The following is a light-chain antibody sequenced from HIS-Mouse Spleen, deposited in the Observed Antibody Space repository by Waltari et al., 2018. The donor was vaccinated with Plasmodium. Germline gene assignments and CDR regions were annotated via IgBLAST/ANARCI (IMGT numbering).Light chain of an antibody. CDR1: ALPKKY. Sequence: SHELTQPPSVSVSPGQTARITCSGDALPKKYAYWYQQKSGQAPVLVIYEDSKRPSGIPARFSGSSSGTMATLTISGAQVEDEADYYCYSTDSSGNHRVFGGGTKLTVL. V-gene: IGLV3-10*01. CDR3: YSTDSSGNHRV. J-gene: IGLJ3*02. CDR2: EDS.